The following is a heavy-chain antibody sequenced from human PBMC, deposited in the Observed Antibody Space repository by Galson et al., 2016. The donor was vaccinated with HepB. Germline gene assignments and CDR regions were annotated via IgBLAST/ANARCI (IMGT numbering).Heavy chain of an antibody. CDR2: ISGDGAST. D-gene: IGHD6-19*01. CDR3: AKDPYYSSGWGAFES. CDR1: GFTFSSYA. J-gene: IGHJ4*02. V-gene: IGHV3-23*01. Sequence: SLRLSCAASGFTFSSYAMSWVRQVPGKGLEWVSTISGDGASTHYADSVKGRFSISRDNSRTTLDLQMHSLRGEDTALYYCAKDPYYSSGWGAFESWGQGTLVTVSS.